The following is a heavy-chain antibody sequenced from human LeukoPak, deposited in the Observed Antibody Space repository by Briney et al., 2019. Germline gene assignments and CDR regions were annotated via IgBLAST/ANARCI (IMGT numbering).Heavy chain of an antibody. CDR2: IYSDFRT. D-gene: IGHD5-12*01. V-gene: IGHV3-53*01. J-gene: IGHJ4*02. Sequence: GGSLRLSCAASEFSVGSNYMTWVRQAPGKGLEWASVIYSDFRTYYADSVKGRFIISKDTSKNTLYLQMNNLRADDTAVYYCARESGYAVGDFWGQGTLVTVSS. CDR1: EFSVGSNY. CDR3: ARESGYAVGDF.